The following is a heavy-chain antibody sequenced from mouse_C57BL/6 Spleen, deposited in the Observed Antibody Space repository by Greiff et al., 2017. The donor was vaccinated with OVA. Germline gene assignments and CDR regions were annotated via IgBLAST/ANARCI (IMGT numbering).Heavy chain of an antibody. J-gene: IGHJ3*01. CDR3: ARDYDYDEGAAWFAY. D-gene: IGHD2-4*01. CDR2: IDPSDSYT. Sequence: EVQLQQSGPELVKPGASVKIPCKASGYTFTDYNMDWVKQSHGKSLEWIGEIDPSDSYTNYNQKFKGKSTLTVDKSSSTAYMQLSSLTSEDSAVYYCARDYDYDEGAAWFAYWGQGTLVTVSA. V-gene: IGHV1-18*01. CDR1: GYTFTDYN.